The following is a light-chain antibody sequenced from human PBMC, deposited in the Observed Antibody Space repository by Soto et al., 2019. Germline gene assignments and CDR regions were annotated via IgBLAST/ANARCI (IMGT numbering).Light chain of an antibody. Sequence: EILLTQSPYTLSLSPGERATLSCRASQSVRSERLAWYQHKRGQAPRLLIYGASSRATGIPDRFSGSGSGTDFTLTISRLEAEGFEVYYCQQYGSSRWTFGQGTRVDIK. CDR1: QSVRSER. CDR3: QQYGSSRWT. J-gene: IGKJ1*01. V-gene: IGKV3-20*01. CDR2: GAS.